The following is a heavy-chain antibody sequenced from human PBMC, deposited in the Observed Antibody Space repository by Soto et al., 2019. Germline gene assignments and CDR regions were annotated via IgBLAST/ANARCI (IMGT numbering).Heavy chain of an antibody. CDR3: ARRGVSGFDY. CDR2: IIPILGIA. J-gene: IGHJ4*02. D-gene: IGHD3-10*01. CDR1: GGTFSSYT. Sequence: SVKVSCKASGGTFSSYTISWVRQAPGQGLEWMGRIIPILGIANYAQKFQGRVTITADKSTSTAYMELRSLRSDDTAVYYCARRGVSGFDYWGQGTLVTVSS. V-gene: IGHV1-69*02.